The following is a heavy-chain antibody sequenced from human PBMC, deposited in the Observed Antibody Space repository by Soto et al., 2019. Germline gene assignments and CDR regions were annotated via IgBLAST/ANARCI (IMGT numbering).Heavy chain of an antibody. J-gene: IGHJ4*02. D-gene: IGHD3-9*01. V-gene: IGHV4-59*08. CDR3: ARHGAYDILTGYQAPYFDY. CDR1: GGSISSYY. CDR2: VYYSGST. Sequence: SQTLSLTCTVSGGSISSYYWSWIRQPPGRGLEWIGYVYYSGSTNYNPSLKSRVTISVDTSKNQFSLKLSSVTAADTAVYYCARHGAYDILTGYQAPYFDYWGQGTLVTLSS.